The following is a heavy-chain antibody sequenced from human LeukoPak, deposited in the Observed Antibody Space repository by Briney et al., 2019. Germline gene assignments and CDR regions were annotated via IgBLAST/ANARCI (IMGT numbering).Heavy chain of an antibody. Sequence: ASVKVSCKASGYTFTGYYMHWVRQAPGQGLEWMGWINPNSGGTNYAQKFQGRVTMTRDKSVRTAYMELSRLTSDDTAVYYCARNIWFGESADAFDIWGQGTMVTVSS. V-gene: IGHV1-2*02. D-gene: IGHD3-10*01. J-gene: IGHJ3*02. CDR2: INPNSGGT. CDR3: ARNIWFGESADAFDI. CDR1: GYTFTGYY.